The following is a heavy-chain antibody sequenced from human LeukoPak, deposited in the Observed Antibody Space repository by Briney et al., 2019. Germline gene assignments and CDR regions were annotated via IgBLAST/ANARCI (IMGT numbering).Heavy chain of an antibody. D-gene: IGHD3-22*01. CDR2: ISSSSSYI. CDR3: AREGGSRYYDSSGYLEYYFDY. Sequence: GGSLRLSCAASGFTFSSYSMNWVRQAPGKGLEWVSSISSSSSYIYYADSVKGRFTISRDNAKNSLYLQMNSLRAEDTAVYYCAREGGSRYYDSSGYLEYYFDYWGQGTLVTVSS. V-gene: IGHV3-21*01. CDR1: GFTFSSYS. J-gene: IGHJ4*02.